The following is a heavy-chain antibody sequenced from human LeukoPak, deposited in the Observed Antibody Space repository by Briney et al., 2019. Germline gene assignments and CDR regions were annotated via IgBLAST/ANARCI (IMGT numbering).Heavy chain of an antibody. CDR3: ARDVDSGADY. V-gene: IGHV6-1*01. Sequence: SQTLSLTCAISGDSLSSNIAAWNWIRQSPSRGLEWLGGTYYRSKWQTEYAVSLKSRLTITPDTSKNQFSLHLNSVTPEDTAVYYCARDVDSGADYWGQGTLVTVSS. CDR1: GDSLSSNIAA. D-gene: IGHD4-17*01. CDR2: TYYRSKWQT. J-gene: IGHJ4*02.